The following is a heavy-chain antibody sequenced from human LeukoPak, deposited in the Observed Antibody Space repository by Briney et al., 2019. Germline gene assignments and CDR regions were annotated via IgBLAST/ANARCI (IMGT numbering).Heavy chain of an antibody. J-gene: IGHJ4*02. CDR3: TTGGRNGAFQFDS. V-gene: IGHV3-15*01. CDR2: IKSETDGGAT. D-gene: IGHD1-26*01. Sequence: GGSLKLSCEASEFTSKNAWMSWAPQAPGKGLEWVPLIKSETDGGATHYAAPVQGRFTISRDDSEKTLFLQMNSLKTEDTAVYYCTTGGRNGAFQFDSWGQGTLVTVSS. CDR1: EFTSKNAW.